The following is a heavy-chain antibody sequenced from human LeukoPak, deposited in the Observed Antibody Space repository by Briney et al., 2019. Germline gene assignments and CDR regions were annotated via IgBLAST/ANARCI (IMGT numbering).Heavy chain of an antibody. V-gene: IGHV1-2*02. CDR3: ARAGIQLWLRAFDI. CDR2: INPNSGGT. Sequence: GASVKVSCKASGYTFTGYYMHWVRQAPGQGLEWMGWINPNSGGTNYAQKFQGRVTMTRDTSTSTAYMELSRLRSDDTAVYYCARAGIQLWLRAFDIWGQGTMVTVSS. J-gene: IGHJ3*02. CDR1: GYTFTGYY. D-gene: IGHD5-18*01.